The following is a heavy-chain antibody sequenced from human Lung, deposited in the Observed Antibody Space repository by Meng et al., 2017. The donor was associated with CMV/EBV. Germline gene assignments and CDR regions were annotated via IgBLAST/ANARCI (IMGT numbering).Heavy chain of an antibody. CDR2: IYYSKST. J-gene: IGHJ4*02. CDR1: GGSISSSSYY. CDR3: ARVVGGTPYLEYCTATACEPYCFDD. V-gene: IGHV4-39*07. Sequence: SXTLSLXCTVSGGSISSSSYYWGWIRQPPGKGLVWIGSIYYSKSTYYNPSLKSRVTISVDTSKNQFSPKLSSVTAADTAVYYCARVVGGTPYLEYCTATACEPYCFDDWGRGXLVTVSS. D-gene: IGHD2-8*02.